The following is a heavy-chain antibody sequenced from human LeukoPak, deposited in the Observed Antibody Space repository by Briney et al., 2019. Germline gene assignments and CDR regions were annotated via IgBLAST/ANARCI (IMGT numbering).Heavy chain of an antibody. CDR1: GFTFSSYA. J-gene: IGHJ4*02. D-gene: IGHD5-24*01. CDR3: TKDLQLHY. Sequence: GESLRLSCAASGFTFSSYAMSWVRQAPGKGLEWVSSISGSGTSTYYAASVKGRFTISRDNSKNTLYLQMNSLRAEDAAVYYCTKDLQLHYWGQGTLVTVSS. CDR2: ISGSGTST. V-gene: IGHV3-23*01.